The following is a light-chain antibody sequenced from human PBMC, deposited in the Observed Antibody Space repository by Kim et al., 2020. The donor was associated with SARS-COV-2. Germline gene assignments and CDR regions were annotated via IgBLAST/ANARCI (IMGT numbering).Light chain of an antibody. Sequence: LSPGEGASLSCRASQSVSNFLAWYQQTPGQTPRLLIYDASNRATGIPARFSGSGSGTDFTLTISSLEPEDFAVYYCQQRSTWPLTFGGGTKVDIK. V-gene: IGKV3-11*01. CDR1: QSVSNF. J-gene: IGKJ4*01. CDR3: QQRSTWPLT. CDR2: DAS.